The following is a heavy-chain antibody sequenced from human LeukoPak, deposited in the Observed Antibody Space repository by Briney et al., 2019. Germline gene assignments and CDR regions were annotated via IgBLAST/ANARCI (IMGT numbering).Heavy chain of an antibody. D-gene: IGHD2-15*01. J-gene: IGHJ4*02. Sequence: ASVKVSCKTSGYTXTGYYMHWVRQAPGQGLEWMGWINPNSGGTDYAQNFQGRVTMTRDTSISTAYMELSRLRSDDTAVYYCARDRGSSTLIDFDCWGQGTLVTVSS. V-gene: IGHV1-2*02. CDR1: GYTXTGYY. CDR2: INPNSGGT. CDR3: ARDRGSSTLIDFDC.